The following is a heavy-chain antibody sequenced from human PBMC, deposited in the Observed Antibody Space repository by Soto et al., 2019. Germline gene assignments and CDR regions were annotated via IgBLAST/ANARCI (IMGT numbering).Heavy chain of an antibody. V-gene: IGHV3-30-3*01. CDR1: GFTFSNYA. D-gene: IGHD2-8*01. Sequence: QVQLVESGGGVVQPGRSLRLSCAASGFTFSNYAMHWVRQAPGKGLDWVAVISYDGNNIYNADSVKGRFTISRDNSKNTLFLKRDSLRAADTALYYCARESCAEDVCHGKDFWGQGTLVTVSS. CDR3: ARESCAEDVCHGKDF. J-gene: IGHJ4*02. CDR2: ISYDGNNI.